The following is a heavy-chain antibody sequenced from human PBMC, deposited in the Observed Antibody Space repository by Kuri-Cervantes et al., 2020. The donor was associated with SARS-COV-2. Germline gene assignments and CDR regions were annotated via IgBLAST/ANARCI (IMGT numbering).Heavy chain of an antibody. D-gene: IGHD1-26*01. CDR1: GGSISSYY. J-gene: IGHJ4*02. V-gene: IGHV4-4*07. CDR3: ATEVGATNFDH. Sequence: SETLSLTCTVSGGSISSYYWSWIRQPAGKGLEWIGRIYTSGSTNYNPSLKGRVTISVDTSKSQFSLELTSVTAADTAVYYCATEVGATNFDHWGQGILVTVSS. CDR2: IYTSGST.